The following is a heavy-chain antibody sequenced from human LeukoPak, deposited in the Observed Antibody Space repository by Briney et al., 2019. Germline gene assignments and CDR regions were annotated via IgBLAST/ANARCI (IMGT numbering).Heavy chain of an antibody. Sequence: PGGSLRLSCAASGFIFSDYYMGWIRQAPGKGLEWISYISSTSSVKYYADSVKGRFTISRDNAKNSLYLQMNSLRAEDTAVYYCARDNSFARTGYYFDYWGQGTLVTVSS. V-gene: IGHV3-11*04. CDR1: GFIFSDYY. J-gene: IGHJ4*02. CDR3: ARDNSFARTGYYFDY. D-gene: IGHD1-1*01. CDR2: ISSTSSVK.